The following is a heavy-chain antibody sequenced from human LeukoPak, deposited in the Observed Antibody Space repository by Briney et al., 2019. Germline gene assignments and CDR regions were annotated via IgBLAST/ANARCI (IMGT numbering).Heavy chain of an antibody. CDR2: IWSDGSQK. CDR3: AREECTSSTCYGY. D-gene: IGHD2-2*01. J-gene: IGHJ4*02. CDR1: GFTFRNYG. V-gene: IGHV3-33*01. Sequence: PGGSLGLSCAASGFTFRNYGMHWVRQAPGKGLEWVAVIWSDGSQKYHADSVKGRFTISRDDSKNTLYLQMNSLRAEDTALYYCAREECTSSTCYGYWGQGTLVTVSS.